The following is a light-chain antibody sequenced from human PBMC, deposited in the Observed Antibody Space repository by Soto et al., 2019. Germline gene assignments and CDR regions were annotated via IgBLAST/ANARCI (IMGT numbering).Light chain of an antibody. J-gene: IGLJ2*01. Sequence: QSALTLPASVSGSPGQSITISCTGTSSDVGGYNYVSWYQQHPGKAPKFMIYGVSNRPSGVSNRFSGSKSGSTASLTISGLQAEDEADYYCSSYSSSNTLVFGGGTKLTVL. CDR2: GVS. CDR3: SSYSSSNTLV. V-gene: IGLV2-14*03. CDR1: SSDVGGYNY.